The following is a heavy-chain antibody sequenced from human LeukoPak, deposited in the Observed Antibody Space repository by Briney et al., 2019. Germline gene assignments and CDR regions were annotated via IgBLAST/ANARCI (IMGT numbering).Heavy chain of an antibody. CDR3: ARSPVTNYYYYYMDV. D-gene: IGHD4-17*01. J-gene: IGHJ6*03. CDR1: GFTFSDYY. CDR2: ISSSGSTI. Sequence: PGGSLRLSGAASGFTFSDYYMSWIRQAPGKGLEWVSYISSSGSTIYYADSVKGRFTISRDNAKNPLYLQMNSLRAEDTAVYYCARSPVTNYYYYYMDVWGKGTTVTVSS. V-gene: IGHV3-11*04.